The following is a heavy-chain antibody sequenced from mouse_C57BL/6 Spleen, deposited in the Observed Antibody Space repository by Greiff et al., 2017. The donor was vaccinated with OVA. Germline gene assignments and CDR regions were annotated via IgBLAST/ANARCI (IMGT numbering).Heavy chain of an antibody. J-gene: IGHJ4*01. CDR3: ARSGYSNYVSMDY. CDR2: IYPSDSET. D-gene: IGHD2-5*01. Sequence: QVQLQQPGAELVRPGSSVKLSCKASGYTFTSYWMDWVKQRPGQGLKWIGNIYPSDSETHYNQKFKDKATLTVDKSSSTAYMQLSSLTSEDSAVYYCARSGYSNYVSMDYWGQGTSVTVSS. V-gene: IGHV1-61*01. CDR1: GYTFTSYW.